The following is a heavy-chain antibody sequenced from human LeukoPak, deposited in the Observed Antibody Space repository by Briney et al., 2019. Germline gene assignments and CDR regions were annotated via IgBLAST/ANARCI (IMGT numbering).Heavy chain of an antibody. J-gene: IGHJ6*02. D-gene: IGHD5-24*01. Sequence: SVKVSCKASGGTFSSHTISWVRQAPGQGLEWMGGIIPIFGTANYAQKFQGRVTITADESTSTAYMELSSLRSEDTAVYYCARVARWLQLLPHYYGMDVWGQGTTVTVSS. CDR3: ARVARWLQLLPHYYGMDV. CDR2: IIPIFGTA. CDR1: GGTFSSHT. V-gene: IGHV1-69*13.